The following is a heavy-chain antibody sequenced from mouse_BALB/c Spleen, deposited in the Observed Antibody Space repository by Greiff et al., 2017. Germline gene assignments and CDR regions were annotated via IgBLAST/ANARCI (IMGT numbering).Heavy chain of an antibody. J-gene: IGHJ2*01. Sequence: VQLQQSGPELVKPGASVKISCKASGYTFTDYYINWVQQKPGQGLEWIGWIYPGSGNTKYTEKFKGKATLTVDTASSTDYMQLSSLTSEDTAVYFCARRSVLRYQCYFDYWGQGTTLTVSS. CDR3: ARRSVLRYQCYFDY. CDR2: IYPGSGNT. D-gene: IGHD1-1*01. CDR1: GYTFTDYY. V-gene: IGHV1-84*02.